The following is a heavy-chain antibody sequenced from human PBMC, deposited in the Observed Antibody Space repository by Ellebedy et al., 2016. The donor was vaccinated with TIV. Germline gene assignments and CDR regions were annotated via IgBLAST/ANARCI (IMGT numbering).Heavy chain of an antibody. CDR1: GGTISSHG. Sequence: SVKVSXXASGGTISSHGISWVRQAPGQGPEWMGGIMSVFGRTNYAQKFQGRVTITADESTSTVYMELSSLRSEDTAVYYCARETGEYDSSRYYVYYFDYWGQGTQVTVSS. J-gene: IGHJ4*02. CDR2: IMSVFGRT. D-gene: IGHD3-22*01. V-gene: IGHV1-69*13. CDR3: ARETGEYDSSRYYVYYFDY.